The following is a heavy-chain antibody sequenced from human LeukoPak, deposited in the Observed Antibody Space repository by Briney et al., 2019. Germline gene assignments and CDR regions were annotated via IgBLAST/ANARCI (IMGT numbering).Heavy chain of an antibody. D-gene: IGHD3-22*01. CDR2: IYPSDSDT. J-gene: IGHJ6*02. CDR1: GSTFTSYW. CDR3: ARVVHYYDSSGYSFYYGMDV. V-gene: IGHV5-51*01. Sequence: GESLKISCQCPGSTFTSYWIAWVRPIPGKGLDWMGMIYPSDSDTRYSPSFQGEVTISAYKSISTAYLQWSSLKASDTAMYYCARVVHYYDSSGYSFYYGMDVWGQGTTVTVSS.